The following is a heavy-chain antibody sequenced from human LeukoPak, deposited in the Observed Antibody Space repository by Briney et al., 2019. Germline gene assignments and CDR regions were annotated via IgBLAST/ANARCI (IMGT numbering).Heavy chain of an antibody. V-gene: IGHV1-3*01. CDR1: GYPFTSYA. CDR3: ARDPRNYYGSGSYSGAFDI. Sequence: ASVKVSFKASGYPFTSYAMHWVRPAPGQRLAWMGWINAGNGNTKYSQKFQGRVTITRDTSASTAYMELSSLRSEDTAVYYCARDPRNYYGSGSYSGAFDIWGQGTMVTVSS. CDR2: INAGNGNT. J-gene: IGHJ3*02. D-gene: IGHD3-10*01.